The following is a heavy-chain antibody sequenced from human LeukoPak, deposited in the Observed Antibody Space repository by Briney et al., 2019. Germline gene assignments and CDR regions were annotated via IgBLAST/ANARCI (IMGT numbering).Heavy chain of an antibody. J-gene: IGHJ6*02. CDR3: AREDIGEQPPGRAKFHYYGMDV. Sequence: PSETLSLTCTVSGGSISGYYWSWIRQSADKGLQWIGRIYTAVSSTFNPALESRVSMSIDMYKNQFFLKLSSVTAADTATYYRAREDIGEQPPGRAKFHYYGMDVWGPGTTVTVSS. CDR2: IYTAVSS. CDR1: GGSISGYY. D-gene: IGHD5-12*01. V-gene: IGHV4-4*07.